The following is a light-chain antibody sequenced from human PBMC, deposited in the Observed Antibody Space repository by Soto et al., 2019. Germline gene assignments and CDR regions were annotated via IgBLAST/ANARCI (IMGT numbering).Light chain of an antibody. Sequence: QSVLTQPPSASGTPGQRVTISCSGSSSNFGSNPVNWYQQLPGTAPKLLIYSHNQRPSGVPDRISGSKSGTSASLAISGLQSEDEADYYCAAWDDSLNGVVFGGGTKLTVL. J-gene: IGLJ2*01. CDR2: SHN. CDR3: AAWDDSLNGVV. CDR1: SSNFGSNP. V-gene: IGLV1-44*01.